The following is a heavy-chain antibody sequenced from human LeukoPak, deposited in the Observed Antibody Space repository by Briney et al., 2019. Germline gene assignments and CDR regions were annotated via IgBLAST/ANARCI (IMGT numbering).Heavy chain of an antibody. Sequence: GSLRLSCAASGFTFSNYGMHWVRQAPGKGLEWVAVISYDGSNKFYADSVKGRFTISRDNSKNTLYLQMNSLRAEDTAVFYCAKDLAGYDQLLTYYFDSWGQGTLATVSS. J-gene: IGHJ4*02. D-gene: IGHD2-2*01. V-gene: IGHV3-30*18. CDR3: AKDLAGYDQLLTYYFDS. CDR2: ISYDGSNK. CDR1: GFTFSNYG.